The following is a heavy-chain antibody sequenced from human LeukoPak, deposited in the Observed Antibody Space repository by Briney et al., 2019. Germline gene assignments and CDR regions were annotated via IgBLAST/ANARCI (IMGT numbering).Heavy chain of an antibody. CDR2: INPNSGGT. Sequence: ASVKVSCKASGYTFTGYYIHWVRQAPGQGLEWMGWINPNSGGTNYAQRFQGRVTMTRDTSISTAYMELSRLRSDDAAVYYCARDAARGGITVTTEYWGQGTLVTVSS. V-gene: IGHV1-2*02. D-gene: IGHD4-11*01. CDR1: GYTFTGYY. J-gene: IGHJ4*02. CDR3: ARDAARGGITVTTEY.